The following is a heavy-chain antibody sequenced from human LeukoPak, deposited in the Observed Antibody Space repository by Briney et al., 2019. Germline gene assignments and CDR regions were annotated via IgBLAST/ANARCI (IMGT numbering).Heavy chain of an antibody. CDR2: FYYSGRT. CDR3: ADRDGVY. J-gene: IGHJ4*02. CDR1: GDSISRNY. Sequence: SETLSLTCSVSGDSISRNYWTWIRQPPGKGLEWIGHFYYSGRTNYNPSFKSRVTISADTSKNQFSLKMTSVPAADTAVYYCADRDGVYWGQGILVTVSS. D-gene: IGHD5-24*01. V-gene: IGHV4-59*01.